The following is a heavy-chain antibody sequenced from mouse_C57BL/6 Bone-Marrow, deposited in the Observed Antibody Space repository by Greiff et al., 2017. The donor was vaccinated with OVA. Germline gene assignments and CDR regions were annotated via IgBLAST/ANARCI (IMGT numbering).Heavy chain of an antibody. D-gene: IGHD2-1*01. CDR2: IWSGGST. CDR1: GFSLTSYG. Sequence: VQLQESGPGLVQPSQSLSITCTVSGFSLTSYGVHWVGQSPGKGLEWLGVIWSGGSTDYNAAFISRLSISKDNSKSQVFFKMNRLQADDTAIYYCALLYYGPYYAMDYWGQGTSVTVSS. J-gene: IGHJ4*01. CDR3: ALLYYGPYYAMDY. V-gene: IGHV2-2*01.